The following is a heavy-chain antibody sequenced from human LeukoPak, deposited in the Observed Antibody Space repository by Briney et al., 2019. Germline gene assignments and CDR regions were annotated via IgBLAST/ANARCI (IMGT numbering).Heavy chain of an antibody. CDR3: TREIAAAMNDY. CDR2: IKQDGSEK. V-gene: IGHV3-7*01. CDR1: GFTFSSYW. Sequence: PGGSLRLSCAASGFTFSSYWMSWVRQAPGKGLEWVANIKQDGSEKYYVDSVKGRFTISRDNAKNSLYLQMNSLRAEDTAVYYCTREIAAAMNDYWGQGTLVTVSS. D-gene: IGHD6-13*01. J-gene: IGHJ4*02.